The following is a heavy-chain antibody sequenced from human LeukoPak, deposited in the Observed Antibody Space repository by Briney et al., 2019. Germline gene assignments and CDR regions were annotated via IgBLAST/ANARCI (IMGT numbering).Heavy chain of an antibody. Sequence: SETLSLTCTVSGGSISSGSYYWSWIRQPAGKGLEWIGRIYTSGGTNYNPSLKSRVTISVDTSKNQFSLKLSSVTAADTAVYYCASGGVVPATYYYYYYMDVWGKGTTDTVSS. CDR2: IYTSGGT. CDR1: GGSISSGSYY. CDR3: ASGGVVPATYYYYYYMDV. V-gene: IGHV4-61*02. J-gene: IGHJ6*03. D-gene: IGHD2-2*01.